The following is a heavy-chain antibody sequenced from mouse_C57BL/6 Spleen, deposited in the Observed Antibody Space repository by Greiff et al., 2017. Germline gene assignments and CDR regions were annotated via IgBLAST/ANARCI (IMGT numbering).Heavy chain of an antibody. D-gene: IGHD3-2*01. CDR1: GFTFTDYY. Sequence: EVQLVESGGGLVQPGGSLSLSCAASGFTFTDYYMSWVRQPPGKALEWLGFIRNKANGYTTEYSASVKGRFTISRDNSQSILYLQMNALRAEDSATYYCARYRQLNYYAMDYWGQGTSVTGSS. CDR3: ARYRQLNYYAMDY. V-gene: IGHV7-3*01. CDR2: IRNKANGYTT. J-gene: IGHJ4*01.